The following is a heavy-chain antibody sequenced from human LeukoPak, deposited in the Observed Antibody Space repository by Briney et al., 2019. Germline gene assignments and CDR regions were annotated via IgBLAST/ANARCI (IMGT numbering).Heavy chain of an antibody. CDR1: GFTVSSNY. V-gene: IGHV3-66*02. J-gene: IGHJ4*02. Sequence: GGSPRLSCAASGFTVSSNYMSRVRQAPGKGLEWVSVIYSGGSTYYADSVKGRFTISRDNSKNTLYLQMNSLRAEDTAVYYCARGPGYDYVWGSYRYTLYFDYWGQGTLVTVSS. D-gene: IGHD3-16*02. CDR2: IYSGGST. CDR3: ARGPGYDYVWGSYRYTLYFDY.